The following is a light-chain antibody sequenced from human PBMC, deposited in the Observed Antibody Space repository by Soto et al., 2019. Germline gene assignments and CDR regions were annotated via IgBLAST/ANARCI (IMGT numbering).Light chain of an antibody. CDR1: SSDVGGYAY. V-gene: IGLV2-14*01. Sequence: QSALTQPASVSGSPGQTITISCTGTSSDVGGYAYVSWYQQYPGKVPKLVISEVSNRPSGVSHRFSGSRSGNTASLTISGLQAEDEADYHCSSYTSRTTPVFGGGTQLNVL. CDR3: SSYTSRTTPV. CDR2: EVS. J-gene: IGLJ2*01.